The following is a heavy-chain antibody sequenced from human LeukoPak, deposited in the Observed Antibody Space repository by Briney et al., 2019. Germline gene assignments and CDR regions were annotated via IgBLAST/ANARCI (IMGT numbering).Heavy chain of an antibody. Sequence: SETLSLTCTVSGGSISSGSYYWSWIRQPAGKGLEWIGRVYSSGSTTYNPPLKSRVTISVDTSKNQFSLKLTSVTAADTAVYYCARGAGGNYYEYYFFYMDVWGKGTTVTISS. D-gene: IGHD1-26*01. J-gene: IGHJ6*03. CDR1: GGSISSGSYY. CDR2: VYSSGST. V-gene: IGHV4-61*02. CDR3: ARGAGGNYYEYYFFYMDV.